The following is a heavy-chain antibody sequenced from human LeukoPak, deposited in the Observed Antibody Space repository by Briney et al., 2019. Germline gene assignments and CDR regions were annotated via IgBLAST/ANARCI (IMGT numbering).Heavy chain of an antibody. V-gene: IGHV4-30-4*01. D-gene: IGHD6-6*01. Sequence: SETLSLTCTVSGGSISSGDYYWSWIRQPPGKGLEWIGYIYYSGSTYYNPSLKSRVTISVDTSKNQFSLKLSSVTAADTAVYYCASPLIAARQNADAFDIWGQGTMVTVSS. CDR2: IYYSGST. J-gene: IGHJ3*02. CDR3: ASPLIAARQNADAFDI. CDR1: GGSISSGDYY.